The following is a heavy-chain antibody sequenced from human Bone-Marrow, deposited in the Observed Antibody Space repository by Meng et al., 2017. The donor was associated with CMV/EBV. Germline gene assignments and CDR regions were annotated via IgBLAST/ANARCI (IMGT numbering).Heavy chain of an antibody. D-gene: IGHD2-2*01. V-gene: IGHV1-69*04. CDR2: IIPILGIA. CDR3: ARDRYCSSTSCPHGMDV. CDR1: GGTFSSYT. Sequence: SVKVSCKASGGTFSSYTISWVRQAPGQGLEWMGRIIPILGIANYAQKFQGRVTMTRDTSTSTVYMELSSLRSEDTAVYYCARDRYCSSTSCPHGMDVWGQGPTVTVSS. J-gene: IGHJ6*02.